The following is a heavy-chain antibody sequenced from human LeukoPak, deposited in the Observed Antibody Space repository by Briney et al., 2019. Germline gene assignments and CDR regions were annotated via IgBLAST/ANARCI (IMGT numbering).Heavy chain of an antibody. D-gene: IGHD1-26*01. V-gene: IGHV3-21*01. CDR1: GFTFSSYG. J-gene: IGHJ5*02. Sequence: KAGGSLRLSCAASGFTFSSYGMNWVRQAPGKGLDWVSSISSSSSYIHYADSVKGRFTISRDNAKNSLYLQMNSLRAEDTAVYYCARESGGSINWFDTWGQGTLVTVSS. CDR2: ISSSSSYI. CDR3: ARESGGSINWFDT.